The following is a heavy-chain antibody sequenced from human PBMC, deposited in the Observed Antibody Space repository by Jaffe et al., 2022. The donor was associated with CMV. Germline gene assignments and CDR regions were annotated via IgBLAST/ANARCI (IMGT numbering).Heavy chain of an antibody. CDR1: GFTFSSYS. J-gene: IGHJ4*02. CDR2: ISSSSSYI. Sequence: EVQLVESGGGLVKPGGSLRLSCAASGFTFSSYSMNWVRQAPGKGLEWVSSISSSSSYIYYADSVKGRFTISRDNAKNSLYLQMNSLRAEDTAVYYCASTVVVPAAIHYWGQGTLVTVSS. CDR3: ASTVVVPAAIHY. D-gene: IGHD2-2*01. V-gene: IGHV3-21*01.